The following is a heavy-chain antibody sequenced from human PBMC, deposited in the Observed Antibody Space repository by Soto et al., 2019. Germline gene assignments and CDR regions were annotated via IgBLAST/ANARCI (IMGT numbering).Heavy chain of an antibody. CDR1: GYTFTSYD. Sequence: ASVKVSCKASGYTFTSYDINWVRQATGQGLEWMGWMNPNSGNTGYARKFQGRVTMTRNTSISTAYMELSSLRSEDTAVYYFMVRGVISYYYMDVSGKATTVSVSS. V-gene: IGHV1-8*01. J-gene: IGHJ6*03. D-gene: IGHD3-10*01. CDR3: MVRGVISYYYMDV. CDR2: MNPNSGNT.